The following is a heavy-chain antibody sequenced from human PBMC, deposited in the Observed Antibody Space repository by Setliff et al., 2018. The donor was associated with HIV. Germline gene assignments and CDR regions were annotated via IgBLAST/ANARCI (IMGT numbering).Heavy chain of an antibody. V-gene: IGHV3-15*01. Sequence: GGSLRLSCEASGFTFTDAWMNWVRQAPGKGLEWVGRIKSKRDGETTEYAAPVKGRFTISRHDSRETVYLQMNSLKSEDTAVYYCADYGPLGVIWGQGTSVTVSS. CDR3: ADYGPLGVI. CDR1: GFTFTDAW. CDR2: IKSKRDGETT. D-gene: IGHD4-17*01. J-gene: IGHJ4*02.